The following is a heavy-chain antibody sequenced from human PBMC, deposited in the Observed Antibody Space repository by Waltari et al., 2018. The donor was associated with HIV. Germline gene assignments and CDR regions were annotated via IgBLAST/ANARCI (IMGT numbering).Heavy chain of an antibody. V-gene: IGHV4-4*02. J-gene: IGHJ4*02. CDR2: VHHSGSS. Sequence: QVQLQESGPGLVNPSGTLSLTCALSGVSISSGSWWTWVRPPPGKGLEWIGEVHHSGSSNYNPSLKSRVTISVDNSKNQFSLRLNSVTAADTAVYYCAASPGWWRLDYWGQGTLVSVSS. CDR3: AASPGWWRLDY. CDR1: GVSISSGSW. D-gene: IGHD6-19*01.